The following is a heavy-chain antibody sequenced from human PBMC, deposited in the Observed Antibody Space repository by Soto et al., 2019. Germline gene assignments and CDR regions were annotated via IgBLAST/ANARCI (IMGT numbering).Heavy chain of an antibody. CDR1: GYTFTSYA. D-gene: IGHD2-21*02. CDR3: AGTPGIPTSRLSYFDY. J-gene: IGHJ4*02. CDR2: INAGNGNT. Sequence: QVQLVKSGAEVKKPGASVKVSCKASGYTFTSYAMHWVRQAPGQRLEWMGWINAGNGNTKYSQKFQGRVTITRDTSASTAYMELSSLRSEDTAVYYCAGTPGIPTSRLSYFDYWGQGTLVTVSS. V-gene: IGHV1-3*01.